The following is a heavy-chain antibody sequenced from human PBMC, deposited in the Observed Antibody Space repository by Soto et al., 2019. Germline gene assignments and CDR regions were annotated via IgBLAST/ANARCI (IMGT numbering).Heavy chain of an antibody. CDR3: ARGRIQLWPPYRMDV. J-gene: IGHJ6*02. CDR2: IWYDGSNK. V-gene: IGHV3-33*01. Sequence: GGSLRLSCAASGFTFSSYGMHWVRQAPGKGLEWVAVIWYDGSNKYYADSVKGRFTISRDNSKNTLYLQMNSLRAEDTAVYYCARGRIQLWPPYRMDVWGQGTTVTVSS. D-gene: IGHD5-18*01. CDR1: GFTFSSYG.